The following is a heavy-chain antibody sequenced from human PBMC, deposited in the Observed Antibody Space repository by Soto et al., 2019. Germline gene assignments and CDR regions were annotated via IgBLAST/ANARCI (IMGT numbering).Heavy chain of an antibody. D-gene: IGHD2-15*01. J-gene: IGHJ1*01. CDR2: IYWDDDK. CDR3: AHSLGYCSGGSGRDEYFQH. CDR1: GFSLSTSGVG. Sequence: QITLKESGPTLVKPTQTLTLTCTFSGFSLSTSGVGVGWIRQPPGKALEWLALIYWDDDKRYSPSLKSRLTLTKDTSKDQVVLTMTNMDPVDTATYYCAHSLGYCSGGSGRDEYFQHWGQGTLVTVSS. V-gene: IGHV2-5*02.